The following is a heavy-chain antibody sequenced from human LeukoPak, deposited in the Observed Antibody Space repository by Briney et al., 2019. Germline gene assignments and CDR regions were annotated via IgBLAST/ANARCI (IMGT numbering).Heavy chain of an antibody. CDR3: ARAYCGGDCYDAFDI. Sequence: GASVKVSAKPSGYTLLTYALHWVGKAPGKGLEWLGWINAGNGNTKYSQKFQGRVTITRDTSASTAYMELSSLRSEDTAVYYCARAYCGGDCYDAFDIWGQGTMVTVSS. CDR1: GYTLLTYA. V-gene: IGHV1-3*01. J-gene: IGHJ3*02. D-gene: IGHD2-21*02. CDR2: INAGNGNT.